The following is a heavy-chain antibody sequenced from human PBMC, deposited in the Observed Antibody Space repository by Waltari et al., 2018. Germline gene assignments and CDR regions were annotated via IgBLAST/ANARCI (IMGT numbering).Heavy chain of an antibody. CDR2: INPIVSTT. D-gene: IGHD3-22*01. Sequence: QVQLVQSGAEVKKPGRSVRVSCKASGLTFSSQAISWVREAPGQGLEWMGWINPIVSTTNYAVKFQGRVTITADESTSTAYMELSSLRYEDTAVYYCAGDYSSGYSPDDYWGQGTLVIVSS. CDR3: AGDYSSGYSPDDY. V-gene: IGHV1-69*01. CDR1: GLTFSSQA. J-gene: IGHJ4*02.